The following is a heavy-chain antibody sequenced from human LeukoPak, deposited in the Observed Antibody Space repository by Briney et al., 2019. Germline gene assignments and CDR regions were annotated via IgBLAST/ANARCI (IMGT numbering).Heavy chain of an antibody. CDR2: MRYDGNNK. Sequence: GGSLRLSCAASGFTFTTCAMHWPRQAPGKGLEWVAYMRYDGNNKNYADSVKGRFTISRDNSKDMLYLQMNGLRPEDTAMYYCTKVDDYGAKTRLPNYDWFDPWGQGTLVTVSS. V-gene: IGHV3-30*02. J-gene: IGHJ5*02. CDR3: TKVDDYGAKTRLPNYDWFDP. CDR1: GFTFTTCA. D-gene: IGHD4-23*01.